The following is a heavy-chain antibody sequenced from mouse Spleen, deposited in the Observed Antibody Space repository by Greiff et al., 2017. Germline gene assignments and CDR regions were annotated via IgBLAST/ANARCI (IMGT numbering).Heavy chain of an antibody. J-gene: IGHJ2*01. CDR2: IYPGDGDT. CDR1: GYAFSSSW. Sequence: VQLQQSGPELVKPGASVKISCKASGYAFSSSWMNWVKQRPGKGLEWIGRIYPGDGDTNYNGKFKGKATLTADKSSSTAYMQLSSLTSEDSAVYFCARGGITTGSFDYWGQGTTLTGSS. D-gene: IGHD1-1*01. V-gene: IGHV1-82*01. CDR3: ARGGITTGSFDY.